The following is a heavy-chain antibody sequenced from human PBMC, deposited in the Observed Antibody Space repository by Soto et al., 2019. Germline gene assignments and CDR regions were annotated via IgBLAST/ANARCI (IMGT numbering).Heavy chain of an antibody. D-gene: IGHD4-4*01. Sequence: GASVKVSCKASGVTFSSYAISWVRQAPGQGLEWMGGIIPIFGTANYAQKFQGRVTITADESTSTAYMELSSLRSEDTAVYYCSYSNYFLVEGYYYYGMDVWGQGTTVTVSS. J-gene: IGHJ6*02. CDR1: GVTFSSYA. CDR2: IIPIFGTA. CDR3: SYSNYFLVEGYYYYGMDV. V-gene: IGHV1-69*13.